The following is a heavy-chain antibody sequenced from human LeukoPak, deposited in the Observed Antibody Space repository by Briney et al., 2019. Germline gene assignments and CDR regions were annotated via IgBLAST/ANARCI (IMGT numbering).Heavy chain of an antibody. CDR3: ARFALKTPPTD. V-gene: IGHV3-21*01. CDR2: ISSSSTYI. CDR1: GFTFSTYS. Sequence: GGSLRLSCAASGFTFSTYSMNWVRQAPGKGLEWVSSISSSSTYIYYADSVKGRFTISRDNAKNSLFLQMNSLRAEGTAVYCCARFALKTPPTDWGQGTLVTVSS. J-gene: IGHJ4*02.